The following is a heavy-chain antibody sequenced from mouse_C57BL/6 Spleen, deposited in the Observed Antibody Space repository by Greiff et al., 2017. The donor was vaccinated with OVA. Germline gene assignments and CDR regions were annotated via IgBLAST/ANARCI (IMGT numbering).Heavy chain of an antibody. V-gene: IGHV1-64*01. J-gene: IGHJ2*01. CDR1: GYTFTSYW. Sequence: QVHVKQSGAELVKPGASVKLSCKASGYTFTSYWMHWVKQRPGQGLEWIGMIHPNSGSTNYNEKFKSKATLTVDKSSSTAYMQLSSLTSEDSAVYYCARSDFDYWGQGTTLTVSS. CDR2: IHPNSGST. CDR3: ARSDFDY.